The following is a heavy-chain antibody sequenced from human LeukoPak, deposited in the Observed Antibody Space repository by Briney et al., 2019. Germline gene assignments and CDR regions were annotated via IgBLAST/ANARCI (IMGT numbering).Heavy chain of an antibody. V-gene: IGHV1-8*01. CDR3: ARVDGSESDAFDI. CDR1: GYTFTSYD. CDR2: MNPNSGNT. Sequence: RASVKVSCKASGYTFTSYDINWVRQATGRGLEWMGWMNPNSGNTGYAQKFQGRVTMTRNTSISTAYMELSSLRSEDTAVYYCARVDGSESDAFDIWGQGTMVTVSS. J-gene: IGHJ3*02. D-gene: IGHD3-10*01.